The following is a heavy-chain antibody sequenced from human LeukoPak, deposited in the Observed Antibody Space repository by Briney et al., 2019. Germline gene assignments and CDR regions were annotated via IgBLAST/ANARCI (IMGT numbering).Heavy chain of an antibody. CDR3: AREGIGENAPNYFDY. J-gene: IGHJ4*02. CDR1: GFTFSSYA. Sequence: GGSLRLSCAASGFTFSSYAMSWVRQAPGKGLEWVSSISSSSSYIYYADSVKGRFTISRDNAKNSLYLQMNSLRAEDTAVYYCAREGIGENAPNYFDYWGQGTLVTVSS. D-gene: IGHD3-10*01. CDR2: ISSSSSYI. V-gene: IGHV3-21*01.